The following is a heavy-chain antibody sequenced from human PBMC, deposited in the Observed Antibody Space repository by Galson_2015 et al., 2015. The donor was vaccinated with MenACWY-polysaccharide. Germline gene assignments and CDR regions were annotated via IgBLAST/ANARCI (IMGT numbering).Heavy chain of an antibody. CDR1: GGSFSGYY. J-gene: IGHJ4*02. D-gene: IGHD3-9*01. CDR2: INHSGST. CDR3: ARGFYDILTRYPKNFDD. V-gene: IGHV4-34*01. Sequence: LSLTYAVYGGSFSGYYCSWIRQPPGKGLEWIGEINHSGSTNYNPSLKSRVTISVDTSKNQFSLKLSSVTAADTAVYYCARGFYDILTRYPKNFDDWGQGNLVTVSS.